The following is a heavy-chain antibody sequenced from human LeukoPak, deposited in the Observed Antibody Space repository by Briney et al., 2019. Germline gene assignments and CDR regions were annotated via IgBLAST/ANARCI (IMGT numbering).Heavy chain of an antibody. D-gene: IGHD3-3*01. Sequence: ASVKVSCKASGYTFTSYYMHWVRQAPGQGLEWMGIINPSGGSTSYAQKFQGRVTMTRDTSTSTVYMELSSLRSEDTAVYYCASSPTAVYDFWSGYYSGSYFDYWGQGTLVTVSS. CDR1: GYTFTSYY. V-gene: IGHV1-46*01. J-gene: IGHJ4*02. CDR3: ASSPTAVYDFWSGYYSGSYFDY. CDR2: INPSGGST.